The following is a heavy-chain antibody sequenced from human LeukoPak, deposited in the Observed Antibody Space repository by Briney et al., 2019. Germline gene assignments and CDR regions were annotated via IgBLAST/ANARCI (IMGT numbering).Heavy chain of an antibody. CDR3: AREQRTFDY. J-gene: IGHJ4*02. CDR1: GFTFSNYW. D-gene: IGHD5-24*01. V-gene: IGHV3-7*03. CDR2: IKPDGGEQ. Sequence: GGSLRLSCVASGFTFSNYWMNWVRQAPGKGLEWVADIKPDGGEQYYVDSVKGRFTISRDNADNSLYLQLSSLRAEDTAVYYCAREQRTFDYWGQGILVTVSS.